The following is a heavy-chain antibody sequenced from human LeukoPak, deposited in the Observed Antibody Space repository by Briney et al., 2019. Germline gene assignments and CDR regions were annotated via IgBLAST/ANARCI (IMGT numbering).Heavy chain of an antibody. CDR3: AKMYCRGPWCYTGGDDKFYGMDV. CDR2: INSDGSIT. CDR1: GFTFTTYW. D-gene: IGHD3-16*02. Sequence: GGSLRLSCAASGFTFTTYWMHWVRQAPGKGLVWVSHINSDGSITSYADSVKGRFTISRDNAKNTLSLQMSSLRAEDTAAYYCAKMYCRGPWCYTGGDDKFYGMDVWGQGTTVTVSS. V-gene: IGHV3-74*01. J-gene: IGHJ6*02.